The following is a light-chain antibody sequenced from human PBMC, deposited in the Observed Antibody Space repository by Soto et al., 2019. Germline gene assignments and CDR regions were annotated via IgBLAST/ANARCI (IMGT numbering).Light chain of an antibody. CDR1: SGHSSYA. CDR3: QTWGAGIRV. CDR2: VNSDGSH. V-gene: IGLV4-69*01. Sequence: QLVLTQSPSASASLGASVKLTCTLSSGHSSYAIAWHQQQPEKGPRYLMKVNSDGSHSKWDGIPDRFSGSSSGAERYLTISSLQSEDEADYYCQTWGAGIRVFGGGTKLTVL. J-gene: IGLJ3*02.